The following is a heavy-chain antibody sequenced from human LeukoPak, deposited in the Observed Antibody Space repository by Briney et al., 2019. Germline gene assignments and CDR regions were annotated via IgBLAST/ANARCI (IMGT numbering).Heavy chain of an antibody. CDR1: GFTFSSYG. V-gene: IGHV3-30*18. D-gene: IGHD6-19*01. J-gene: IGHJ6*02. Sequence: GGSLRLSCAASGFTFSSYGMHWVRQAPGKGLEWVAVISYDGSNKYYADSVKGRFTISRDNSKNTLYLQMNSLRAEDTAVYYCAKGHIAVAGPNYYYYGMDVWGQGTTVTVSS. CDR3: AKGHIAVAGPNYYYYGMDV. CDR2: ISYDGSNK.